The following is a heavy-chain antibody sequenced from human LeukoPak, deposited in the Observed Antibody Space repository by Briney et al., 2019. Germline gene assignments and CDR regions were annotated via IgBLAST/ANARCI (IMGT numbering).Heavy chain of an antibody. D-gene: IGHD5-18*01. V-gene: IGHV4-61*01. CDR1: GGSISSSSYY. CDR2: IYYSGST. J-gene: IGHJ4*02. Sequence: PSETLSLTCTVSGGSISSSSYYWGWIRQPPGKGLEWIGYIYYSGSTNYNPSLKSRVTISVGTSKNQFSLHLSSVTAADTAVYYCARERGTAMVYYFDYWGQGTLVTVSS. CDR3: ARERGTAMVYYFDY.